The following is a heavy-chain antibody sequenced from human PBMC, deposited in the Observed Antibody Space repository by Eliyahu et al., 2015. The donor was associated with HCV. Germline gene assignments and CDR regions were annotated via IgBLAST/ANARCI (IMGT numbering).Heavy chain of an antibody. V-gene: IGHV4-61*02. J-gene: IGHJ4*02. D-gene: IGHD1-26*01. CDR1: XXSIXSGSYY. Sequence: QVQLQESGPGLVKPSQTLSLTCXXXXXSIXSGSYYWSWIRQPAGKALEWIGRIYTSGSTNYNPSLKSRVTISVDTSKNQFSLKLSSVTAADTAVYYCARGAGATHYFDYWGQGTLVTVSS. CDR3: ARGAGATHYFDY. CDR2: IYTSGST.